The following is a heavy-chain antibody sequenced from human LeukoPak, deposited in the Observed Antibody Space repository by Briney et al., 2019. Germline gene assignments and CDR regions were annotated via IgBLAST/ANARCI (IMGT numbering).Heavy chain of an antibody. J-gene: IGHJ3*02. CDR1: GFTFSSYG. Sequence: PGGSLRFSCAASGFTFSSYGMHWVRQAPGKGLEWVAVISYDGSNKYYADSVKGRFTISRDNSKNTLYLQMNSLRAEDTAVYYCAKDSPLGAFDIWGQGTMVTVSS. CDR3: AKDSPLGAFDI. CDR2: ISYDGSNK. V-gene: IGHV3-30*18.